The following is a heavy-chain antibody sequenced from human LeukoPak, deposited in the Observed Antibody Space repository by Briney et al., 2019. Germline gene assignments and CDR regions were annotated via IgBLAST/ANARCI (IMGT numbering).Heavy chain of an antibody. CDR1: GFTFSSYS. J-gene: IGHJ5*02. D-gene: IGHD2-15*01. CDR3: ARGVDCSGGSCYSNWFDP. CDR2: ISSSSSYM. V-gene: IGHV3-21*01. Sequence: GGSLRLSCAASGFTFSSYSMNWVRQAPGKGLEWVSSISSSSSYMYYADSVKGRFTVSRDNAKNSLYLQMNSLRAEDTAVYYCARGVDCSGGSCYSNWFDPWGQGTLVTVSS.